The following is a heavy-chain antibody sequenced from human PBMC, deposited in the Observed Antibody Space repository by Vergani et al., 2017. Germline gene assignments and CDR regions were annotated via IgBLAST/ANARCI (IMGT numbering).Heavy chain of an antibody. V-gene: IGHV1-69*01. CDR2: IIPIFGTA. CDR3: ARGPWGCSSTSCQDYYYYGMDV. J-gene: IGHJ6*02. CDR1: GGTFSSYA. D-gene: IGHD2-2*01. Sequence: QVQLVQSGAEVKKPGSSVKVSCKASGGTFSSYAISWVRQAPGQGLEWMGGIIPIFGTANYAQKFQGRVTITADESTSTAYMELSSLRSEDTAVYYCARGPWGCSSTSCQDYYYYGMDVWGQGTTVTVSS.